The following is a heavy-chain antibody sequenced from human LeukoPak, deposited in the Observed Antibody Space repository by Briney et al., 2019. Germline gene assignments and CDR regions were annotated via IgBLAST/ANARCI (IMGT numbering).Heavy chain of an antibody. V-gene: IGHV4-34*01. CDR1: GGSFSGYY. Sequence: SETLSLTCAVYGGSFSGYYWSWIRQPPGKGLEWIGEINHSGSTNYNPSLKSRVTISVDTSKNQFSLKLSSVTAADTAVYYCARTWYSSSFDYWGQGTLVTVSS. D-gene: IGHD6-19*01. J-gene: IGHJ4*02. CDR2: INHSGST. CDR3: ARTWYSSSFDY.